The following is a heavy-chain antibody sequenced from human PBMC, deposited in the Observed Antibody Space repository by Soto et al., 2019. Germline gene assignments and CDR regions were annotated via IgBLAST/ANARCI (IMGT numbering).Heavy chain of an antibody. D-gene: IGHD6-13*01. Sequence: GGSLRLSCAASGFTFSSYGMHWVRQAPGKGLEWVAVISYDGSNKYYADSVKGRFTISRDNSKNTLYLQMNSLRAEDTAVYYCARESQSGYSSSRYFYYYYYGMDVWGQGTTVTVSS. V-gene: IGHV3-30*03. J-gene: IGHJ6*02. CDR3: ARESQSGYSSSRYFYYYYYGMDV. CDR2: ISYDGSNK. CDR1: GFTFSSYG.